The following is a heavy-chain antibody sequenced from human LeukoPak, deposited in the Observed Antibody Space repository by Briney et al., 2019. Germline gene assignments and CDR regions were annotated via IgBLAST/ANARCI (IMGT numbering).Heavy chain of an antibody. V-gene: IGHV3-30-3*01. CDR3: ARVLARYSTQGLVSDY. J-gene: IGHJ4*02. D-gene: IGHD3/OR15-3a*01. CDR2: ISYDGSNK. Sequence: PGGSLRLSCAASGFTFSSYAMHWVRQAPGKGLEWVAVISYDGSNKYYADSVKGRFTISRDNSKNTLYLQMNSLRAEDTAVYYCARVLARYSTQGLVSDYWGQGTLVTASS. CDR1: GFTFSSYA.